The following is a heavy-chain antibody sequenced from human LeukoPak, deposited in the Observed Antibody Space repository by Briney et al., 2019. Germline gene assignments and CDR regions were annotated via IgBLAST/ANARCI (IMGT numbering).Heavy chain of an antibody. CDR2: ISGSGGST. D-gene: IGHD5-18*01. CDR3: AKVKRGGGYSYGYGTVNY. Sequence: GGSLRLSCAASGFTFSSYAMSWVRQAPGKGLEWVSAISGSGGSTYYADSVKGRFTISRDNSKNTLYLQMNSLRAEDTAVYYCAKVKRGGGYSYGYGTVNYWGQGTLVTVSS. V-gene: IGHV3-23*01. J-gene: IGHJ4*02. CDR1: GFTFSSYA.